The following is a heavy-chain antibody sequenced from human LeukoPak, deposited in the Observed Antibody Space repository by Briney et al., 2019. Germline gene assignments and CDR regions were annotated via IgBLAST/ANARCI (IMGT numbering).Heavy chain of an antibody. CDR3: ASGHSSGWTAYYYYYMDV. D-gene: IGHD6-19*01. V-gene: IGHV1-69*06. CDR2: IIPIFGTA. Sequence: ASVKVSCKSYGYTFTSYFMHWVRQAPGQGLEWMGGIIPIFGTANYAQKFQGRVTITADKSTSTAYMELSSLRSEDTAVYYCASGHSSGWTAYYYYYMDVWGKGTTVTVSS. CDR1: GYTFTSYF. J-gene: IGHJ6*03.